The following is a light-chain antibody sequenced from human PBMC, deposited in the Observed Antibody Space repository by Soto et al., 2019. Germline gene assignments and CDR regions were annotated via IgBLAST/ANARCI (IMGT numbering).Light chain of an antibody. Sequence: DIQMTQSPSSLYASVGDRVTITCRASHSISTNLNWYQQKPGKAPKVLIYTASSLKSGVPSRFSGCGSGTDFPLTISSLQPEDFATYYCQPSYSRRTVGQGTKVEMK. J-gene: IGKJ1*01. CDR2: TAS. CDR3: QPSYSRRT. CDR1: HSISTN. V-gene: IGKV1-39*01.